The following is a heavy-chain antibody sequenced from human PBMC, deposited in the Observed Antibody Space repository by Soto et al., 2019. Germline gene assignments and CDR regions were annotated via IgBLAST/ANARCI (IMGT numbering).Heavy chain of an antibody. V-gene: IGHV1-18*04. CDR1: GYTFTSYG. CDR3: ARGTVDPNGSSDY. CDR2: ISAYNGNR. Sequence: QVQLVQSGAGVKKPGAPVKVSCKASGYTFTSYGISWVRQAPGQGLEWLGWISAYNGNRNYADKVQGIVTMTTDTSTNTAYMDVRRLRSDDTAVYYCARGTVDPNGSSDYWGQGTLVTVSS. D-gene: IGHD6-6*01. J-gene: IGHJ4*02.